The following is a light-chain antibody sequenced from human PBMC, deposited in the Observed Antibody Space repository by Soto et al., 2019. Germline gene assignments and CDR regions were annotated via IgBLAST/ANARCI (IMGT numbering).Light chain of an antibody. CDR3: NSFTTSSTLV. Sequence: QSVLTQPASVSGSPGQSITISCTGTSSDVGAYNYVSWYQHHPGKAPKLMIYDVSNRPSGVSNRFSGSKSGNTASLTISGLQAEDEADYYCNSFTTSSTLVFGGGTK. CDR1: SSDVGAYNY. V-gene: IGLV2-14*03. CDR2: DVS. J-gene: IGLJ2*01.